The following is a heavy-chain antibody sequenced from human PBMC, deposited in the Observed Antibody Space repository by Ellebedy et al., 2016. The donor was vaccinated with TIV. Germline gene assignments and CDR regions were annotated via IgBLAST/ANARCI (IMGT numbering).Heavy chain of an antibody. CDR2: TYYKSQWYS. D-gene: IGHD3-22*01. CDR1: GDSVPSNSAA. J-gene: IGHJ4*02. V-gene: IGHV6-1*01. Sequence: SQTLSLTCAISGDSVPSNSAAWNWIRQSPSRGLEWLGRTYYKSQWYSDYAVSVNGRITINPDTSKNQFSPRLKSVTPEDTAVYYCAKSNYDDSNGNPPFDSWGQGTLVTVSS. CDR3: AKSNYDDSNGNPPFDS.